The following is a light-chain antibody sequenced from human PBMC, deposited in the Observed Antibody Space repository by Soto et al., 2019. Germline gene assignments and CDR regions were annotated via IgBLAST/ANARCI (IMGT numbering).Light chain of an antibody. V-gene: IGKV4-1*01. CDR1: QSVLYSSNNKNY. CDR2: WAS. Sequence: DIVMTQSPDSLAVSLGERATINCKSSQSVLYSSNNKNYLAWYQQKPRQPPKLLIYWASTRESGVPDRFSGSGSGTDFTITISSLQAEDVAVYYCQQYYSTPRTFGQGTKVEIK. CDR3: QQYYSTPRT. J-gene: IGKJ1*01.